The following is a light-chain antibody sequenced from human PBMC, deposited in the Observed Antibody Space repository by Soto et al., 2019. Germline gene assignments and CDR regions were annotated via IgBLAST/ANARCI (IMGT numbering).Light chain of an antibody. Sequence: QSVLTQPASVSGSPGQSITISCTGTSSDVGGYNYVSWYQQHPGKAPKLMIYEVSNRPSGVSNRFSGSKSGNTASLTISGLQAEDEADYYCSSYTSISPPYVFGTGTKLTVL. CDR2: EVS. CDR3: SSYTSISPPYV. V-gene: IGLV2-14*01. J-gene: IGLJ1*01. CDR1: SSDVGGYNY.